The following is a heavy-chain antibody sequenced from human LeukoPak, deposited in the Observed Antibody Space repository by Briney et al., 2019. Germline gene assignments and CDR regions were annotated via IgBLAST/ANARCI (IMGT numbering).Heavy chain of an antibody. V-gene: IGHV1-18*01. CDR1: GYTLTSYG. J-gene: IGHJ4*02. D-gene: IGHD5-24*01. Sequence: GASVKVSCKASGYTLTSYGISWVRQAPGQGLEWMGWISAYNGNTNYAQKLQGRVTMTTDTSTSTAYMELRSLRSDDTAVYYCARDSDVEMATEIDYWGQGTLVTVSS. CDR3: ARDSDVEMATEIDY. CDR2: ISAYNGNT.